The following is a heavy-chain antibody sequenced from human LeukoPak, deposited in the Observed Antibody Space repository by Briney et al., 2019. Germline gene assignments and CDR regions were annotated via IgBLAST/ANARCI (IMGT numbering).Heavy chain of an antibody. CDR3: AKTRAIYSSGWYYFDY. CDR2: IRYDGSNK. D-gene: IGHD6-19*01. CDR1: GFTFSSYG. J-gene: IGHJ4*02. V-gene: IGHV3-30*02. Sequence: PGGSLRLSCAASGFTFSSYGMHWVRQAPGKGLEWVAFIRYDGSNKYYADSVKGRFTISRDNSKNTLYLQMNSLRAEDTAVYYCAKTRAIYSSGWYYFDYWGQGTLVTVSS.